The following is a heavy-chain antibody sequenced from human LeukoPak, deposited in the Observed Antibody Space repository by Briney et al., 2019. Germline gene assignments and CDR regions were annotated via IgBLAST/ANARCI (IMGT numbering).Heavy chain of an antibody. D-gene: IGHD3/OR15-3a*01. V-gene: IGHV3-64*01. CDR3: AREERGLAIDY. CDR1: GFTFRNHA. Sequence: PGGSLRLSCAASGFTFRNHAMYWVRQAPGKGLEYVSAINSNGDSTYYGNSVKGRFTISRDNSKSTLYLQMGSLRPADTAVYYCAREERGLAIDYWGQGALVTVSS. CDR2: INSNGDST. J-gene: IGHJ4*02.